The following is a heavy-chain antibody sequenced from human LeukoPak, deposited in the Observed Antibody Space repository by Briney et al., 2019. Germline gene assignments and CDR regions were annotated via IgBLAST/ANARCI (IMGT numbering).Heavy chain of an antibody. J-gene: IGHJ6*02. CDR3: AKDWKYYYDSSGYYFPYYYYGMDV. Sequence: GGSLRLSCVTTGFTFSKYGMHWVRQAPGKGLEWVAVISYDGNNKYYADSVKGRFTISRDNSKNTLYLQMNSLRAEDTAVYYCAKDWKYYYDSSGYYFPYYYYGMDVWGQGTTVTVSS. CDR2: ISYDGNNK. V-gene: IGHV3-30*18. CDR1: GFTFSKYG. D-gene: IGHD3-22*01.